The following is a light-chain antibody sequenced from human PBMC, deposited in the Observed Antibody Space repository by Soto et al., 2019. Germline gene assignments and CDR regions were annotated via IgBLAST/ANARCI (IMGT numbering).Light chain of an antibody. CDR1: QSISRW. CDR3: QEYKSDSIT. J-gene: IGKJ5*01. Sequence: DIQMPHSPSSLSAPAGDSVTITCRASQSISRWLAWYQQKPGKAPKLLIYEASSLESGVPSRFSGSGSGTEFTLTIRNLQPDDSATYYCQEYKSDSITFGQGTRLEIK. V-gene: IGKV1-5*03. CDR2: EAS.